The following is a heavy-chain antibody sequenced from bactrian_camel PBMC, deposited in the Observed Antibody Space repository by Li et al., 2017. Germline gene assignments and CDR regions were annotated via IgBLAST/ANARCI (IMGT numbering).Heavy chain of an antibody. CDR3: AADRLACLTQMPRPMSPRAYNL. D-gene: IGHD1*01. Sequence: HVQLVESGGGLVQPGGSLRLSCAASGFTFSTYNMSWVRQAPGKGLEWVSSIYTGTGNTYYADSVKGLFAISRDDAKNAVYLQMNSLKPEDTAMYYCAADRLACLTQMPRPMSPRAYNLWGQGTQVTVS. J-gene: IGHJ4*01. V-gene: IGHV3-2*01. CDR2: IYTGTGNT. CDR1: GFTFSTYN.